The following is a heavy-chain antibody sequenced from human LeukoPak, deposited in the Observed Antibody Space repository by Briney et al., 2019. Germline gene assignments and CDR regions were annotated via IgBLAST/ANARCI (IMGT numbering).Heavy chain of an antibody. CDR1: GFTFSSYG. Sequence: PGGSLRLSCAASGFTFSSYGMHWVRQAPGKGLEWVSAISSSSSYIYYADSVKGRFTISRDNAKTSLYLQMNRLRAEDTAVYYCARSVLRFWSGYPYWGQGTLVTVSS. D-gene: IGHD3-3*01. J-gene: IGHJ4*02. V-gene: IGHV3-21*04. CDR3: ARSVLRFWSGYPY. CDR2: ISSSSSYI.